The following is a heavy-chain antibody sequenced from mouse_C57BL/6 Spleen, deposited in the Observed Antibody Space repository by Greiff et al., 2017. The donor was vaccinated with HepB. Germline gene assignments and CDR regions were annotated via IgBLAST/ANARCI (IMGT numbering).Heavy chain of an antibody. CDR1: GFTFSDYY. CDR2: INYDGSST. D-gene: IGHD1-1*01. V-gene: IGHV5-16*01. J-gene: IGHJ3*01. CDR3: ARDRHYYGSSYERFAY. Sequence: EVKLVESEGGLVQPGSSMKLSCTASGFTFSDYYMAWVRQVPEKGLEWVANINYDGSSTYYLDSLKSRFIISRDNAKNILYLQMSSLKSEDTATDYCARDRHYYGSSYERFAYWGQGTLVTVSA.